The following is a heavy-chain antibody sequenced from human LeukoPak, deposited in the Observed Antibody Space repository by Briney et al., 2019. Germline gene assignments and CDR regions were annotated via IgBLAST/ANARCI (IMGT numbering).Heavy chain of an antibody. CDR3: AEPSYLSGNCRAFDY. Sequence: PGGSLRLSCAASGFTYSSYDLSWVRQAPGKGLEWVSTISGGGGNTYYADSVKGRFTISRDSSKNTLFLQMNSLRAGDTAVYYCAEPSYLSGNCRAFDYWGQGTLVTVSS. CDR1: GFTYSSYD. D-gene: IGHD3-10*01. J-gene: IGHJ4*02. V-gene: IGHV3-23*01. CDR2: ISGGGGNT.